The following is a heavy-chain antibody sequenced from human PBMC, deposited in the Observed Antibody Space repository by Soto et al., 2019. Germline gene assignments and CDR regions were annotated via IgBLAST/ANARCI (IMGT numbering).Heavy chain of an antibody. J-gene: IGHJ4*02. V-gene: IGHV4-39*01. D-gene: IGHD6-13*01. CDR1: GGSISSSSYY. Sequence: QLHLQESGPGLVKPSETLSLTCTVSGGSISSSSYYWGWIRQPPGKGLEWIGSIYYSGSTYYNPSLKSRVTISVDTSKNQFSLKLNSVTAADTAVYYCARRAAASRTAMYYFDYWGQGTLVTVSS. CDR3: ARRAAASRTAMYYFDY. CDR2: IYYSGST.